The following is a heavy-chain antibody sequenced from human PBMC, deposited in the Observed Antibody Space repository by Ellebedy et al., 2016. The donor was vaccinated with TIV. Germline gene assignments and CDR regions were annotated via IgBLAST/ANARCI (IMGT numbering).Heavy chain of an antibody. CDR3: ARDYRSGFGELLRAFDI. CDR1: GFTVSSNY. J-gene: IGHJ3*02. D-gene: IGHD3-10*01. CDR2: IYSGGNT. Sequence: GESLKISCAASGFTVSSNYMSWLRQAPGRGLEWVSVIYSGGNTYYADSVKGRFTMSRDNSKNTLYLQLNSLRAEDTAVYYCARDYRSGFGELLRAFDIWGQGTMVTVSS. V-gene: IGHV3-53*01.